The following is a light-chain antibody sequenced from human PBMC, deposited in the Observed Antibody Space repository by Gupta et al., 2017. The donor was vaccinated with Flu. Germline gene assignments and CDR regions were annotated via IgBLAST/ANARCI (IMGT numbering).Light chain of an antibody. CDR1: QSLVHRNGNTY. CDR2: RVS. CDR3: MQGTHWPT. J-gene: IGKJ1*01. Sequence: DVVMTQSPLSLPVTLGQPASISCRSSQSLVHRNGNTYLTWFQQRPGQSPRLLIYRVSKRDSGVPDRFSGSGSGTDFTLKISRVEAEDVGVYYCMQGTHWPTFGQGTKVEIK. V-gene: IGKV2-30*02.